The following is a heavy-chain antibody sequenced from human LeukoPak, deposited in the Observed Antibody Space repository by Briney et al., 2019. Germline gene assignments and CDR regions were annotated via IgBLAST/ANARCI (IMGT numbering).Heavy chain of an antibody. CDR1: GYTFTSYD. V-gene: IGHV1-46*01. Sequence: ASVKVSCKASGYTFTSYDMHWVRQAPGQGLEWMGIINPSGGSTSYAQKFQGRVTMTRDTSTSTVYMELSSLRSEDTAVYYCARDQLNFGWFDPWGQGTLVTVSS. D-gene: IGHD6-6*01. CDR3: ARDQLNFGWFDP. CDR2: INPSGGST. J-gene: IGHJ5*02.